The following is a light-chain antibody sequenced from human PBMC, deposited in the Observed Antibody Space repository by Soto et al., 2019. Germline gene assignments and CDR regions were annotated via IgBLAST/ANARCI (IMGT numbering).Light chain of an antibody. CDR3: YSYAGRNLYV. CDR1: SSDVGGYNL. CDR2: EGS. Sequence: QSALTQPASVSGSPGQSITISCTGTSSDVGGYNLVSWYQQHPGKAPKLMIYEGSQRPSGVSNRVSGSKSGNTASLTISGLQAEDEADYYCYSYAGRNLYVFGTGTKLTVL. J-gene: IGLJ1*01. V-gene: IGLV2-23*01.